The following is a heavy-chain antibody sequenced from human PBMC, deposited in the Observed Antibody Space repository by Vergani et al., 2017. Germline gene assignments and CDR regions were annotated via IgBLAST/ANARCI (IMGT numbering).Heavy chain of an antibody. CDR1: GFTFSSYG. CDR2: ISYDGSNK. J-gene: IGHJ4*02. V-gene: IGHV3-30*03. D-gene: IGHD2-15*01. Sequence: VQLLESGGGVVQPGRSLRLSCAASGFTFSSYGMHWVRQAPGKGLEWVAVISYDGSNKYYADSVKGRFTISRDNSKNTLYLQMNSLRAEDTAVYYCARAGLYCSGGSCYGDYWGQGTLVTVSS. CDR3: ARAGLYCSGGSCYGDY.